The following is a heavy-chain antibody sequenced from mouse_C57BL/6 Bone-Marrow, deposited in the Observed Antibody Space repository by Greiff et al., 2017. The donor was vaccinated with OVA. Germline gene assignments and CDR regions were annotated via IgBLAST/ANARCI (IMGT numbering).Heavy chain of an antibody. V-gene: IGHV14-4*01. CDR2: IDPENGDT. J-gene: IGHJ2*01. Sequence: EVQLQQSGAELVRPGASVKLSCTASGFNIKDDYMHWVKQRPEQGLEWIGWIDPENGDTEYASKFQGKATITADTSSNTAYLQLSSLTSEDTAVYYCTKGSRDLDYWGQGTTLTVSS. D-gene: IGHD1-1*01. CDR3: TKGSRDLDY. CDR1: GFNIKDDY.